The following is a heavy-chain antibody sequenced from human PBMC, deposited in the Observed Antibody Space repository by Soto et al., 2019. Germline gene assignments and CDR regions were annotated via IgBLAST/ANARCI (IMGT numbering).Heavy chain of an antibody. CDR1: GGSVSSGSYY. CDR3: ARLQIIAVAGRVYYYGMDV. V-gene: IGHV4-61*01. J-gene: IGHJ6*02. D-gene: IGHD6-19*01. Sequence: SETLSLTCTVSGGSVSSGSYYWSWIRQPPGKGLEWIGYIYYSGSTNYNPSLKSRVTISVDTSKNQFSLKLSSVTAADTAVYYCARLQIIAVAGRVYYYGMDVWGQGTTVTVS. CDR2: IYYSGST.